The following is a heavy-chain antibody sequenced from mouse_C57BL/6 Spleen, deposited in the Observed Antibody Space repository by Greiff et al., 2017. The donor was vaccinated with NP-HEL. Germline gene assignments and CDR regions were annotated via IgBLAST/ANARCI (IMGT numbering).Heavy chain of an antibody. Sequence: QVQLQQPGAELVRPGSSVKLSCKASGYTFTSYWMHWVKQRPIQGLEWIGNIDPSDSETHYNQKFKDKATLTVDKSSSTAYMQLSSLTSEDSAVYYCARSRNYDYDRAMDYWGQGTSVTVSS. CDR2: IDPSDSET. CDR1: GYTFTSYW. V-gene: IGHV1-52*01. CDR3: ARSRNYDYDRAMDY. J-gene: IGHJ4*01. D-gene: IGHD2-4*01.